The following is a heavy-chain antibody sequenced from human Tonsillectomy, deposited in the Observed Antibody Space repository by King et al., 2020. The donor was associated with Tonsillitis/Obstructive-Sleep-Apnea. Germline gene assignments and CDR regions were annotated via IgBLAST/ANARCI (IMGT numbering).Heavy chain of an antibody. V-gene: IGHV4-59*01. CDR2: IHYGGNT. J-gene: IGHJ4*02. CDR3: ASRQVPPAALDD. CDR1: GASISSYY. Sequence: QLQESGPGLVKPSETLSLSCIVSGASISSYYWSWFRQPPGKGLEWIGYIHYGGNTKYNSSLESRLTISVDTSRNQISLKLTSVTSADTAVYYCASRQVPPAALDDWGQGPLVIVSS. D-gene: IGHD2-2*01.